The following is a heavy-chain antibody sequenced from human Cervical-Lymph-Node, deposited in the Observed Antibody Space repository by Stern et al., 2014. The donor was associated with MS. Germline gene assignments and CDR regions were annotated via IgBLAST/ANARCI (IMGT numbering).Heavy chain of an antibody. D-gene: IGHD1-1*01. CDR3: ARGGTMALDY. V-gene: IGHV5-51*03. CDR1: GYGFTNYW. CDR2: IYPRDSDT. Sequence: EVQLVQSGAEVKKPGESLNISCKASGYGFTNYWIAWVRQMPGKGLEWMGMIYPRDSDTRYSPSFQGQVTISADKSINTAYLQWSSLKALDTAMYYCARGGTMALDYWGQGTLVTVSS. J-gene: IGHJ4*02.